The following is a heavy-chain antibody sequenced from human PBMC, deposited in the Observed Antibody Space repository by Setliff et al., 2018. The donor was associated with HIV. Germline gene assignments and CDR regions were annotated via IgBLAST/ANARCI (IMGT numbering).Heavy chain of an antibody. V-gene: IGHV4-61*09. Sequence: SETLSLTCTVSGGSISSGSYYWSWIRQPAGKGLEWIGHIYTSGSTNYNPSLKSRLTISVDRSKNQFSLKLRSVTAADTAVYYCARVNALIRAPFDYWGQGALVTVSS. CDR2: IYTSGST. CDR1: GGSISSGSYY. CDR3: ARVNALIRAPFDY. J-gene: IGHJ4*02.